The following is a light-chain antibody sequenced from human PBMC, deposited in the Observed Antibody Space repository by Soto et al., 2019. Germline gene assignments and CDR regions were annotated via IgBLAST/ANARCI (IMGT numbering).Light chain of an antibody. CDR2: DVS. Sequence: QSVLTQPASVSGSPGQSITISCTGNSSDVGGYNYVSWYQQHPGKAPKLMIYDVSNRPSGVSNRFSGSKSANTASLTISGLQAEDEADYYCSSYTSSSPYVFGTGTKLTVL. CDR1: SSDVGGYNY. V-gene: IGLV2-14*01. J-gene: IGLJ1*01. CDR3: SSYTSSSPYV.